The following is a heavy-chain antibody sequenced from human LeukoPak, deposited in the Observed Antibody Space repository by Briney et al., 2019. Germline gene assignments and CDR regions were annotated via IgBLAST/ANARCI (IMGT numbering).Heavy chain of an antibody. D-gene: IGHD3-22*01. CDR2: IIPIFGTA. CDR1: AGTFSSYA. CDR3: ARSYYYDSSGYPLAGMDV. Sequence: SVKVSCKASAGTFSSYAISWVRQAPGQGLEWMGGIIPIFGTANYAQKFQGRVTITADESTSTAYMELSSLRSEDTAVYYCARSYYYDSSGYPLAGMDVWGQGTTVTVSS. V-gene: IGHV1-69*13. J-gene: IGHJ6*02.